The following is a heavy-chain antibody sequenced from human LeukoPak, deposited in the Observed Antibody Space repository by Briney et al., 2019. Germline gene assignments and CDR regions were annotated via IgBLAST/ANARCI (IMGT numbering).Heavy chain of an antibody. V-gene: IGHV3-48*01. CDR2: IGIDSGNT. D-gene: IGHD5-24*01. CDR3: ARDYKYAFDN. CDR1: GFTFSDYS. J-gene: IGHJ4*02. Sequence: GGSLRLSCAASGFTFSDYSMNWVRQAPGKGLEWISYIGIDSGNTNYAVSVKGRFTISGDKAKNSLYLQMNGLRVEDTAVYYCARDYKYAFDNWGQGTLVTVSS.